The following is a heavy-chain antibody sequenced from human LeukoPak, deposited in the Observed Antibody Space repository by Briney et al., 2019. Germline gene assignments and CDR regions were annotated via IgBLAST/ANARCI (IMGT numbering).Heavy chain of an antibody. J-gene: IGHJ6*02. CDR3: ARDWYYDFWSGYWGHYYGMDV. CDR1: GYTLTGYY. V-gene: IGHV1-2*06. CDR2: INPNSGGT. D-gene: IGHD3-3*01. Sequence: ASVKVSCKASGYTLTGYYMHWVRQAPGQGLEWMGRINPNSGGTNYAQKFQGRVTMTRDTSISTAYMELSRLRSDDTAVYYCARDWYYDFWSGYWGHYYGMDVWGQGTTVTVSS.